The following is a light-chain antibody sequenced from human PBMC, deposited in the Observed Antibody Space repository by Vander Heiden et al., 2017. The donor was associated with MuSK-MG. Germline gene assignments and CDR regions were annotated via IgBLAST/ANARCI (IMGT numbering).Light chain of an antibody. CDR3: QQYGTSPSLYT. Sequence: EIVLTQSPGTLSLSPGETATLSCTAIQRVINIYFAWYQQKPGQAPRLLISGASSRATGVPDRFSGSGSGTDFTLTISRLEPEAFAVYYCQQYGTSPSLYTFGQGTRLEIK. CDR1: QRVINIY. V-gene: IGKV3-20*01. CDR2: GAS. J-gene: IGKJ2*01.